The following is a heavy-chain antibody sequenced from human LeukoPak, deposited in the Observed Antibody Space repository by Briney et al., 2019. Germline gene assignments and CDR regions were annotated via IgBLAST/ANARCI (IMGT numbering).Heavy chain of an antibody. CDR2: ISSSGSST. Sequence: GGSLRLPCAASGFTFRTFAMHWVRQAPGKGLEYVSGISSSGSSTYYGNSVKGRFTISRDNSKNTLYLQMGSLRAEDMAVYYCARGGYNSGWSTFDYWGQGTLVTVSS. V-gene: IGHV3-64*01. CDR1: GFTFRTFA. CDR3: ARGGYNSGWSTFDY. J-gene: IGHJ4*02. D-gene: IGHD6-19*01.